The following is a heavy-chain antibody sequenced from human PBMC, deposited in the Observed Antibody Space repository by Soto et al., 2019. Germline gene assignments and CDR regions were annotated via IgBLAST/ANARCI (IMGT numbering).Heavy chain of an antibody. CDR1: GDSVSSNSAA. CDR2: TYYRSRWYS. J-gene: IGHJ4*02. V-gene: IGHV6-1*01. Sequence: SQTLSLTCAVSGDSVSSNSAAWNRIRQSPSRGLEWLGRTYYRSRWYSDYAGSVKSRITINADTSKNQFSLHLNSVTPQDTAVYYCARGPSPLAYWGRGTVVTVSS. CDR3: ARGPSPLAY. D-gene: IGHD6-6*01.